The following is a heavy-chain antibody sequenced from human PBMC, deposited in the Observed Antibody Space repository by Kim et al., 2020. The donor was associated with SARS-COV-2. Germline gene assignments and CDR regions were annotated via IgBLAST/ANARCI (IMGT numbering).Heavy chain of an antibody. V-gene: IGHV3-23*01. D-gene: IGHD3-10*01. Sequence: GKGRFTISRDNSKNTVYLQMSSLRGEDPAVYYCAKDRNYFGSGTSNWFDPWGQGTLVTVSS. J-gene: IGHJ5*02. CDR3: AKDRNYFGSGTSNWFDP.